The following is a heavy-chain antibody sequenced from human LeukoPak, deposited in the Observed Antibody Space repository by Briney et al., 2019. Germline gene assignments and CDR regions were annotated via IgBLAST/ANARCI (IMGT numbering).Heavy chain of an antibody. Sequence: GGSLRLSCAASGFTFSSYDMNWVRQAPGRGLEWVSYISSGASAIYYADSVEGRFTISRDNAQNSLYLQMNSLRAEDTAVYYCARENEYSSSSFDYWGQGTLVTVSS. CDR1: GFTFSSYD. D-gene: IGHD6-6*01. V-gene: IGHV3-48*03. J-gene: IGHJ4*02. CDR2: ISSGASAI. CDR3: ARENEYSSSSFDY.